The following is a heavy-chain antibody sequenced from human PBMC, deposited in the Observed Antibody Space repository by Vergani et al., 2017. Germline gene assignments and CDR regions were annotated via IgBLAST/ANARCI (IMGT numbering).Heavy chain of an antibody. D-gene: IGHD3-10*01. CDR3: AVRPRVNLVGGEIVTKRTFDY. J-gene: IGHJ4*02. CDR1: GASFSGYH. V-gene: IGHV4-34*01. Sequence: QVQLQQRGAGLLKPSETLSLTCGISGASFSGYHCSWIRQSPGKGLEWIGEITDGGGTNYNPSLASRVSMSLDLAENQFSLRLDSVTAADTAMYYCAVRPRVNLVGGEIVTKRTFDYWSQGSLVTVSS. CDR2: ITDGGGT.